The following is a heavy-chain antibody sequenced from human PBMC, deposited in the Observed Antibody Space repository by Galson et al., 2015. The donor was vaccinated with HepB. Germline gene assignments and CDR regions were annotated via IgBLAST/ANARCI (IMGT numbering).Heavy chain of an antibody. CDR3: AKEQQLVGYYYGMDV. Sequence: SLRLSCAGSGFTFRSYGMHWVRQAPGKGLEWVAAISFDGSYKDYADPVKGRFTMSRDNSKNTLFLQVNSLRGEDTAVYYCAKEQQLVGYYYGMDVWGQGTTVTVSS. D-gene: IGHD6-13*01. V-gene: IGHV3-30*18. CDR1: GFTFRSYG. CDR2: ISFDGSYK. J-gene: IGHJ6*02.